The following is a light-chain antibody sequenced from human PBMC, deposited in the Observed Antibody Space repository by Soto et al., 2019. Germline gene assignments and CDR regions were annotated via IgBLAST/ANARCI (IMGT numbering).Light chain of an antibody. Sequence: QSALTQPTSVSGSPGQSITISCTGTSSDVGSYDFVSWFQQHPGKAPKLMIYEVTNRPSGVSYRFSGSKSGNTASLTISGLQAEDEADYYCSSFTTTNTWVFGGGTQLTV. CDR3: SSFTTTNTWV. J-gene: IGLJ3*02. CDR1: SSDVGSYDF. V-gene: IGLV2-14*01. CDR2: EVT.